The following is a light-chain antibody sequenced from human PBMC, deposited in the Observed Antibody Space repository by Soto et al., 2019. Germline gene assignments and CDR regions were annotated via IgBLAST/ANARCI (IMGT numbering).Light chain of an antibody. CDR1: SSGIGTFNL. Sequence: QSVLTQPASVPGSPGQSIAISCTGNSSGIGTFNLVSWYQQHPGKAPKLTIYEVNKRPSGISSRFSGSKSGNTASLTISGLQAEDEADYYCYSFAGFNTQFGGGTKVTVL. CDR3: YSFAGFNTQ. V-gene: IGLV2-23*02. CDR2: EVN. J-gene: IGLJ2*01.